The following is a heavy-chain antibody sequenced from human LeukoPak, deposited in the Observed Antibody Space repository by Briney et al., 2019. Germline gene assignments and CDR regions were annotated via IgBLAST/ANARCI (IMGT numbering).Heavy chain of an antibody. J-gene: IGHJ2*01. Sequence: SQTLSLTCTVSGGSISSGSYYWSWIRQPAGTGLEWIGRIYTSGSTNYNPSLKSRVTISVDTSKNQFSLKLSSVTAADTAVYYCARASMEDIVVVPAAIKWYFDLWGRGTLVTVSS. V-gene: IGHV4-61*02. CDR2: IYTSGST. CDR1: GGSISSGSYY. CDR3: ARASMEDIVVVPAAIKWYFDL. D-gene: IGHD2-2*01.